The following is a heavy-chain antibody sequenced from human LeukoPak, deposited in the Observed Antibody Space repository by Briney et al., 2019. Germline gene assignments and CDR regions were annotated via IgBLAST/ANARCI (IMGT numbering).Heavy chain of an antibody. CDR1: GYTFTTYG. Sequence: ASVRVSCKSFGYTFTTYGIIWVRQAPGQGLEWMGWISADNGHANYARKFRDRVTLTTETSTSTAYMEVRSLTSDDTAVYYCARDYGWAGSDCFDPWGQGTLVTVSS. J-gene: IGHJ5*02. CDR3: ARDYGWAGSDCFDP. D-gene: IGHD3-10*01. CDR2: ISADNGHA. V-gene: IGHV1-18*01.